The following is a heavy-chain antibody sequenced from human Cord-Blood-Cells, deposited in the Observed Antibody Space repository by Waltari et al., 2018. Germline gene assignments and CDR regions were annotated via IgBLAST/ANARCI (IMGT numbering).Heavy chain of an antibody. V-gene: IGHV4-39*01. D-gene: IGHD6-6*01. Sequence: QLQLQESGPGLVKPSETLSLTCPVSGGSISSSSSSWGWIRQPPGKGLEWIGSIYYSGSTYYNPSLKSRVTISVDTSKNQFSLKLSSVTAADTAVYYCARRGAARPFDYWGQGTLVTVSS. CDR3: ARRGAARPFDY. CDR2: IYYSGST. J-gene: IGHJ4*02. CDR1: GGSISSSSSS.